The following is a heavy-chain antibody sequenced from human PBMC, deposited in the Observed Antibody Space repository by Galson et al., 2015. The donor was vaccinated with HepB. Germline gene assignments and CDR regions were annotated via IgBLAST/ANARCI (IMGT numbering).Heavy chain of an antibody. Sequence: SLRLSCAASGFTFSSYAMHWVRQAPGKGLEWVEVISYDGSNKYYADSVRGRFTISRDNSKNTLYLQMNSLRAEDTAVYYCATPRYCSSTSCYWGPYFDYWGQGTLVTVSS. D-gene: IGHD2-2*01. CDR3: ATPRYCSSTSCYWGPYFDY. CDR2: ISYDGSNK. CDR1: GFTFSSYA. J-gene: IGHJ4*02. V-gene: IGHV3-30-3*01.